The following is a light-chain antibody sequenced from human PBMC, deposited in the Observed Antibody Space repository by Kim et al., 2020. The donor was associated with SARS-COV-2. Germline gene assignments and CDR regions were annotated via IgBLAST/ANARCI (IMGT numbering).Light chain of an antibody. CDR3: HSRDSSGNHLV. V-gene: IGLV3-19*01. Sequence: SSDLTQDPAVSVALGQTVRITCQGDSLRSYYASWYQQKPGQAPVLVIYGKNNRPSGIPDRFSGSSSGNTASLTITGAQAEDEADYYCHSRDSSGNHLVFGGGTQLTVL. CDR1: SLRSYY. J-gene: IGLJ2*01. CDR2: GKN.